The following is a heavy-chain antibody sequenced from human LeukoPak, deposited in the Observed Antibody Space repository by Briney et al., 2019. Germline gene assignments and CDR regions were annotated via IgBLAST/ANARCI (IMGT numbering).Heavy chain of an antibody. CDR3: AMHTSVVERFDY. J-gene: IGHJ4*02. D-gene: IGHD5-18*01. CDR1: GDSISSTSYY. V-gene: IGHV4-39*01. Sequence: SETLSLTCSVSGDSISSTSYYWGWIRLSPGKGLEWIATVHYGENTYYNPSLKSRITISVDTSKNQFSLRLNSVTAADAAVYYCAMHTSVVERFDYWGRGRLVIVSS. CDR2: VHYGENT.